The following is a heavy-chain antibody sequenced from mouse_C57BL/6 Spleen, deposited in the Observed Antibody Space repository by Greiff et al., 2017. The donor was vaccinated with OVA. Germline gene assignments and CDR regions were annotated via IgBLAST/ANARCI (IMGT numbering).Heavy chain of an antibody. J-gene: IGHJ1*03. CDR3: ARSGDYGYDGYFDV. D-gene: IGHD2-2*01. CDR1: GYTFTSYW. CDR2: IHPNSGST. V-gene: IGHV1-64*01. Sequence: QVQLQQPGAELVKPGASVKLSCKASGYTFTSYWMHWVKQRPGQGLEWIGMIHPNSGSTNYNEKFKSKATLTVDKSSSTAYMQLSSLTSEDSAVYYCARSGDYGYDGYFDVWGTGTTVTVSS.